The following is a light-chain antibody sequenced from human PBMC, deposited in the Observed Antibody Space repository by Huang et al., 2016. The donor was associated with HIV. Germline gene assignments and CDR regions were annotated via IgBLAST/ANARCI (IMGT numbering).Light chain of an antibody. CDR2: GAS. CDR3: QQSYSTPYT. Sequence: DIQMTQSPSSLSASEGDRVTITCRASQSISNYLNWYQQKPGKAPYLLIYGASNLQGGVPSRFSGNGSGTDFTLTISTLQPEDFATFYCQQSYSTPYTFGRGTKLEIK. CDR1: QSISNY. V-gene: IGKV1-39*01. J-gene: IGKJ2*01.